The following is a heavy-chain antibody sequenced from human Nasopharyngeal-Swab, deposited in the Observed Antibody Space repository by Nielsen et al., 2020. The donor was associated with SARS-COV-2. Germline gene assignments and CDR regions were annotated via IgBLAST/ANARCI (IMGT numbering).Heavy chain of an antibody. V-gene: IGHV3-74*01. J-gene: IGHJ4*02. CDR2: INSDGSII. D-gene: IGHD2-15*01. CDR3: VCGETTPSDY. Sequence: PGKGLVWVSRINSDGSIIDYADSVKGRLTISRDNARNTLNLQMNSLRAEDTALYYCVCGETTPSDYWGQGTLVTVSS.